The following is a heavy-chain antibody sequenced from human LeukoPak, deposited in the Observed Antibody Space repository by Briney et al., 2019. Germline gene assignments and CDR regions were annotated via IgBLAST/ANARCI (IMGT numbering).Heavy chain of an antibody. D-gene: IGHD2-8*02. CDR3: ARDKVLNGFDI. CDR1: GDSVSSNTGI. Sequence: SQTLSLTCAISGDSVSSNTGIWNWVRQSPSRGLEWLGRTYYRSKWFIDNALSVKGRMTINPDTSKNQFSLQLNSVTPEDTAVYYCARDKVLNGFDIWGQGTMVTVSS. V-gene: IGHV6-1*01. CDR2: TYYRSKWFI. J-gene: IGHJ3*02.